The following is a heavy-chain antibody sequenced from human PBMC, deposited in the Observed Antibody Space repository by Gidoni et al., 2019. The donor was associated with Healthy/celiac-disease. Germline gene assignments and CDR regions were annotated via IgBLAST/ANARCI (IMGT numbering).Heavy chain of an antibody. V-gene: IGHV4-61*02. CDR3: ARDRREAFYYYGMDV. D-gene: IGHD3-3*02. CDR2: IYTSGST. Sequence: QVQLQESGPGLVKPSQTLSLTCTASGGSISSGSYYWSWIRQPAGKGLEWIGRIYTSGSTNYNPSLKSRVTISVDTSKNQFSLKLSSVTAADTAVYYCARDRREAFYYYGMDVWGQGTTVTVSS. J-gene: IGHJ6*02. CDR1: GGSISSGSYY.